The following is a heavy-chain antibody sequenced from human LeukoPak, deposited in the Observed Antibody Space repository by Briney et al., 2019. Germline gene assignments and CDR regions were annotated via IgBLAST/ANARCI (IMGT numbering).Heavy chain of an antibody. D-gene: IGHD6-19*01. CDR1: GFMFSSYW. CDR3: AGDRGWVFHI. Sequence: GGSLRLSCAASGFMFSSYWMTWVRQAPGRGLEWVAIIKADGREKYYLDSVRGRFSISRDNARNSVFLQMNSLRDDDTGLYYCAGDRGWVFHIWGQGTLVTVSS. V-gene: IGHV3-7*01. CDR2: IKADGREK. J-gene: IGHJ4*02.